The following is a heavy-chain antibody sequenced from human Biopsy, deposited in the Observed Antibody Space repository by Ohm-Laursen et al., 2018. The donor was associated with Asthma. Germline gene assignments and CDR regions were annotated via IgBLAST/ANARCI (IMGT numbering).Heavy chain of an antibody. CDR3: AKITTDRQKANNWFDP. J-gene: IGHJ5*02. V-gene: IGHV3-23*01. CDR2: ISASGVRT. CDR1: GFAFNNSS. Sequence: SLRLSCAASGFAFNNSSMTWVRQAPGKGLKWVSSISASGVRTFYADSVKGRFTVSRDSSRNTLYLQLSTLRVEDTAVYFCAKITTDRQKANNWFDPWGQGTLVTVSS. D-gene: IGHD3-22*01.